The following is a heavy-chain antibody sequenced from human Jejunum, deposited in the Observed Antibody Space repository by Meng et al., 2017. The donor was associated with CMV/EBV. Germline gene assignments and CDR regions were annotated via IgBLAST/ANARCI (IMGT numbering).Heavy chain of an antibody. J-gene: IGHJ5*02. V-gene: IGHV4-59*12. CDR3: ARGRWTGGWFDP. CDR1: GDSISTYF. CDR2: VHGSRGT. D-gene: IGHD3/OR15-3a*01. Sequence: VSGDSISTYFWTWIRQVPGKGLEWIGYVHGSRGTNYNPSFKSRVTISADTSKNQVSLRLTSVTAADTAVFYCARGRWTGGWFDPWGQGILVTVSS.